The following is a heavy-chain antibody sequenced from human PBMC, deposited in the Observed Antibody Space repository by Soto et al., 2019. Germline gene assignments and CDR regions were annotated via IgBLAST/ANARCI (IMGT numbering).Heavy chain of an antibody. V-gene: IGHV4-34*01. CDR3: ARGRSSSCWMGLYQPYGMDV. Sequence: SETLSLSCAVYGGSFSGYYWSWIRQPPGKGLEWIGEINHSGSTNYNPSLKSRVTISVDTSKNQFSLKLSSVTAADTAVYYCARGRSSSCWMGLYQPYGMDVWGQGTTVTVSS. J-gene: IGHJ6*02. D-gene: IGHD6-19*01. CDR2: INHSGST. CDR1: GGSFSGYY.